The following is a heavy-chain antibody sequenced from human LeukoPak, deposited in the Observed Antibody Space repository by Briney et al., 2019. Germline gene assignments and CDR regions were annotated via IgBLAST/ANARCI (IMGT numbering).Heavy chain of an antibody. CDR2: VYTGGST. CDR3: ARGLAAAGLYFDY. Sequence: SGGSLRLSCAASGFTFSNAWMSWVRRAPGKGLEWVSVVYTGGSTYSADSVKGRFTISRDNSKNTLYLQMNSLRAEDTAVYYCARGLAAAGLYFDYWGQGTLVTVSS. J-gene: IGHJ4*02. D-gene: IGHD6-13*01. CDR1: GFTFSNAW. V-gene: IGHV3-53*01.